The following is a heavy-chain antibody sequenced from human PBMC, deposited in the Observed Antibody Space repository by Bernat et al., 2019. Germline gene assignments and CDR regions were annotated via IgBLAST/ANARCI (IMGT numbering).Heavy chain of an antibody. D-gene: IGHD1-26*01. Sequence: QVQLVESGGGLVKPGGSLRLSCAASGFTFSDYYMSWIRQAPGKGLDWVSYISSSSYTNYADSVKGRFTISRDNDKNYLYLQMNSLRAEDTAVYYCARGTSTSATYMDVWGKGTTVTVSS. V-gene: IGHV3-11*05. CDR2: ISSSSYT. CDR3: ARGTSTSATYMDV. CDR1: GFTFSDYY. J-gene: IGHJ6*03.